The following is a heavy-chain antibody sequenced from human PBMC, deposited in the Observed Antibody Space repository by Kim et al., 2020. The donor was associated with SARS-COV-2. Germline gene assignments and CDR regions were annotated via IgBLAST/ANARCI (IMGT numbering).Heavy chain of an antibody. D-gene: IGHD3-22*01. V-gene: IGHV3-33*01. Sequence: GGSLRLSCAASGFTFSSYGMHWVRQAPGKGLEWVAVIWYDGSNKYYADSVKGRFTISRDNSKNTLYLQMNSLRAEDTAVYYCARDWGSSGYDDYWGQGTLVTVSS. CDR3: ARDWGSSGYDDY. J-gene: IGHJ4*02. CDR2: IWYDGSNK. CDR1: GFTFSSYG.